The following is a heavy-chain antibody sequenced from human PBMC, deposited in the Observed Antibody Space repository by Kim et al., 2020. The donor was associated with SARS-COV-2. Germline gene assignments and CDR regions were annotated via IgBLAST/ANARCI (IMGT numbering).Heavy chain of an antibody. J-gene: IGHJ5*02. Sequence: ASVKVSCKASGYSFSSHSMNWVRQAPGQGLEWLGWINTITGNPTYAQGFTGRLVFSLDTSVSTAYLQISSLKAEDTAVYYCARGRSVGGYYNGNWFDPWGQGTLVTVSS. CDR3: ARGRSVGGYYNGNWFDP. D-gene: IGHD3-9*01. CDR2: INTITGNP. V-gene: IGHV7-4-1*02. CDR1: GYSFSSHS.